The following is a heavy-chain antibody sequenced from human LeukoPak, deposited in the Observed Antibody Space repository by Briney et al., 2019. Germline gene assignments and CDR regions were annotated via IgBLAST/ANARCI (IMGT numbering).Heavy chain of an antibody. Sequence: ASVKVSCKASGYTFAGYFIHWVRQAPGQGLEWVGRINPNSGGTENEQKFQGRVTMTRDTSIGTAYVEVSRLVSDDTAMYYCVRDLSATYNWEFDYWGQGTLVTVSS. D-gene: IGHD1-20*01. CDR3: VRDLSATYNWEFDY. V-gene: IGHV1-2*06. CDR2: INPNSGGT. J-gene: IGHJ4*02. CDR1: GYTFAGYF.